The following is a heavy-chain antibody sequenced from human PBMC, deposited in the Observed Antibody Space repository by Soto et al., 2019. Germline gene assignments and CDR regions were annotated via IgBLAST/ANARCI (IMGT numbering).Heavy chain of an antibody. Sequence: QVRLVQSGAEVKEPGDSVRVSCEASGYTFTAYHIHWVRQAPGQGLEWMGGINPKFGDTGYAQDFQGRVSMTSDMSISTVYMELSRLTSDDTAIYYCARNMDYYYGRGSGNGHGVWGQGTTVTVFS. CDR3: ARNMDYYYGRGSGNGHGV. CDR2: INPKFGDT. CDR1: GYTFTAYH. J-gene: IGHJ6*02. D-gene: IGHD3-10*02. V-gene: IGHV1-2*02.